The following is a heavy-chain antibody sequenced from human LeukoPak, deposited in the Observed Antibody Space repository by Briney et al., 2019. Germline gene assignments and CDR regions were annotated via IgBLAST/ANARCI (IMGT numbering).Heavy chain of an antibody. Sequence: GESLKISCKGSGYSFTSYWIGWVRQMPGKGLEWMGIIYPGDSDTRYSPSFQGQVTISADKSISTAYLQWSSLKASDTAMYYCARLQRSAARLLNPFDYWGQGTLVTVSS. CDR2: IYPGDSDT. V-gene: IGHV5-51*01. CDR3: ARLQRSAARLLNPFDY. D-gene: IGHD6-6*01. CDR1: GYSFTSYW. J-gene: IGHJ4*02.